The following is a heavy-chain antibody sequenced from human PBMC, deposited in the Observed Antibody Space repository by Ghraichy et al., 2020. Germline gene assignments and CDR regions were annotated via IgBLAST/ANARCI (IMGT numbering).Heavy chain of an antibody. Sequence: SETLSLTCTVSGGSISSYYWSWIRQPPGKGLEWIGYIYYSWSTNYNPSLKSRVTISVDTSKNQFSLTLSSVTAADTAVYYCARDGWGMDVWGQGTTVTVSS. CDR1: GGSISSYY. D-gene: IGHD2-2*03. V-gene: IGHV4-59*01. CDR3: ARDGWGMDV. CDR2: IYYSWST. J-gene: IGHJ6*02.